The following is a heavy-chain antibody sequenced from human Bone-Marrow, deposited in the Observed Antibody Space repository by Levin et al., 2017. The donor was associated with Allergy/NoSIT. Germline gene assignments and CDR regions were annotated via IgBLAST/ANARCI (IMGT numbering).Heavy chain of an antibody. D-gene: IGHD3-22*01. CDR2: FHPEEGNI. CDR1: GSSLSDLS. CDR3: AAPYYDSLGYYYWYFEL. V-gene: IGHV1-24*01. Sequence: GASVKVSCKVSGSSLSDLSMHWVRQAPGKGREWMAGFHPEEGNIVYAERFQGRITLTEDTSTDKAYMELSSLRSEDTATYFCAAPYYDSLGYYYWYFELWVRGTLVTVSS. J-gene: IGHJ2*01.